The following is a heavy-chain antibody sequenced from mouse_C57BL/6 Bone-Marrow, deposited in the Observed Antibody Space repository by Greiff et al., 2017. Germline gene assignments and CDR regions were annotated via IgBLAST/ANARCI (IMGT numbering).Heavy chain of an antibody. V-gene: IGHV1-19*01. CDR2: INPYNGGT. CDR3: ARGAQATSWFAY. CDR1: GYTFTDYY. J-gene: IGHJ3*01. Sequence: EVKLMESGPVLVKPGASVKMSCKASGYTFTDYYMNWVKQSHGKSLEWIGVINPYNGGTSYNQKFKGKATLTVDKSSSTAYMELNSLTSEDSAVYYCARGAQATSWFAYWGQGTLVTVSA. D-gene: IGHD3-2*02.